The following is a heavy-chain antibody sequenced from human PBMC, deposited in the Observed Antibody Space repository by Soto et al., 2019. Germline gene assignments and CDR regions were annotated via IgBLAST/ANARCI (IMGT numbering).Heavy chain of an antibody. CDR1: GYTFTSYD. CDR2: MNPNSGNT. Sequence: ASVKVSCKASGYTFTSYDINWVRQATGQGLEWMGWMNPNSGNTGYAQKFQGRVTITRNTSISTAYMELSSLRSEDTAVYYCSRWNTAMVAYYYYGMDVWGQGTTVTVSS. CDR3: SRWNTAMVAYYYYGMDV. J-gene: IGHJ6*02. D-gene: IGHD5-18*01. V-gene: IGHV1-8*01.